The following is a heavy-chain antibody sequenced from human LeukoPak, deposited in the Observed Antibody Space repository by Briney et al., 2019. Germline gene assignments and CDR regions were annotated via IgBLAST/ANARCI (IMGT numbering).Heavy chain of an antibody. J-gene: IGHJ6*02. CDR2: IRSKAYGGTT. CDR1: GFTFGDYA. Sequence: GRSLRLSCTASGFTFGDYAMTWVRQAPGKGLEWVGFIRSKAYGGTTDFAASVKGGFIISRDDPKSIAYLQMNSLKTEDTAVYYCTAYDPSDYYGMDVWGQGTTVTVS. V-gene: IGHV3-49*04. CDR3: TAYDPSDYYGMDV. D-gene: IGHD5-12*01.